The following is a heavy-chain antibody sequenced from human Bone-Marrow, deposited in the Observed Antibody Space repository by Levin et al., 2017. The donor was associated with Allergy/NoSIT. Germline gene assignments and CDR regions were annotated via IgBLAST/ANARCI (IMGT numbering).Heavy chain of an antibody. D-gene: IGHD2-8*01. V-gene: IGHV3-7*01. Sequence: QSGGSLRLSCAASGFTFSGYWMTWVRQAPGKGLEWVANIKEDDSEIYYVDSAKGRFTISRDNANNAAYLHMTRLRAEDTAVYYCARGAGLLIDYCGQGTLVTVSS. CDR2: IKEDDSEI. J-gene: IGHJ4*02. CDR3: ARGAGLLIDY. CDR1: GFTFSGYW.